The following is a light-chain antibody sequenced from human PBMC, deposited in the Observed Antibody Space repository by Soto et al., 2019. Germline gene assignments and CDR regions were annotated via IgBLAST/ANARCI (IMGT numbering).Light chain of an antibody. Sequence: DIQLTESPSSLSASFGGRVIISCGGSRSISNYLNWYQQKPVKASKVLIFAASSLQSGVPSRFSGSGSGTDFTLTITSLQPEDFATYYCQQSYSRTFGQGTKVDIK. V-gene: IGKV1-39*01. J-gene: IGKJ1*01. CDR2: AAS. CDR3: QQSYSRT. CDR1: RSISNY.